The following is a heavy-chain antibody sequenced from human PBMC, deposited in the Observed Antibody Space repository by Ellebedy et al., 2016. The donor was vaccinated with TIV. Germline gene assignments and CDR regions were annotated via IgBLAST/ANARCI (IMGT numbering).Heavy chain of an antibody. J-gene: IGHJ5*02. CDR2: ISSSGTTI. CDR1: GFIFSDYY. Sequence: GGSLRLSCAASGFIFSDYYVSWIRQAPGKGLEWVSYISSSGTTIYYADSVKGRFTISRDNAKNSLYLQMNSLRADDTAVYYCARDARFIDHQHNWFDPWGQGTLVTVSS. V-gene: IGHV3-11*01. D-gene: IGHD2-2*01. CDR3: ARDARFIDHQHNWFDP.